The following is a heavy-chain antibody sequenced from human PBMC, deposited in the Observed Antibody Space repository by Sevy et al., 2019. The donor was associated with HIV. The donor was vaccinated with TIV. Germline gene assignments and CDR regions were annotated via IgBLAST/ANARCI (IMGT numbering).Heavy chain of an antibody. CDR1: GFTFSDYA. J-gene: IGHJ4*02. Sequence: GGSLRLSCAASGFTFSDYAMHWVRQAPGKGLEWVSIISYDGSNKYYADSVKGRFTTSRDNSKNTLYLQMNSLRPEDTAVYYCARDLTYYDFWSGSPPFDYWGQGTLVTVSS. CDR3: ARDLTYYDFWSGSPPFDY. V-gene: IGHV3-30-3*01. D-gene: IGHD3-3*01. CDR2: ISYDGSNK.